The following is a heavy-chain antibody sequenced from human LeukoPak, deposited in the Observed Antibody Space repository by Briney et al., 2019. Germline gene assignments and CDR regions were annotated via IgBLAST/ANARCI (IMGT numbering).Heavy chain of an antibody. Sequence: SETLPLTCTVSGYSISSGYYWGWIRQPPGKGLEWIGSIYHSGSTYYNPSLKSRVTISVDTSKNQFSLKLSSVTAADTAVYYCARGGSLVTSQYYFDYWGQGTLVTVSS. CDR1: GYSISSGYY. D-gene: IGHD3-16*01. J-gene: IGHJ4*02. V-gene: IGHV4-38-2*02. CDR3: ARGGSLVTSQYYFDY. CDR2: IYHSGST.